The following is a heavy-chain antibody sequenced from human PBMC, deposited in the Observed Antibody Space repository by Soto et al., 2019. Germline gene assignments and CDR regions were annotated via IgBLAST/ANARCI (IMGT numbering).Heavy chain of an antibody. CDR2: IYSGGST. D-gene: IGHD5-12*01. J-gene: IGHJ4*02. CDR1: GFTVSSNY. V-gene: IGHV3-53*02. CDR3: ARRSYGGYYFDY. Sequence: EVQLVETGGGLIQPGGSLRLSCAASGFTVSSNYMSWVRQAPGKGLEWVSLIYSGGSTYYADSVKGRFTISRDNSKNTLYLQRNSLRAEDTAIYYCARRSYGGYYFDYWGQGTLVTVSS.